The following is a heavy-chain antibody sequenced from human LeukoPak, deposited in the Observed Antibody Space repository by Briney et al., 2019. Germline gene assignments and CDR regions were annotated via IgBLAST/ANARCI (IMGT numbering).Heavy chain of an antibody. D-gene: IGHD4-17*01. CDR2: IIPIFGTA. Sequence: ASVKVSRKASGGTFSSYAISWVRQAPAQGLEWMGGIIPIFGTANYAQKFQGRVTITADESTSTAYMELSSLRSEDTAVYYCARDPSFGDYFVYFDYWGQGTLVTVSS. V-gene: IGHV1-69*13. CDR1: GGTFSSYA. CDR3: ARDPSFGDYFVYFDY. J-gene: IGHJ4*02.